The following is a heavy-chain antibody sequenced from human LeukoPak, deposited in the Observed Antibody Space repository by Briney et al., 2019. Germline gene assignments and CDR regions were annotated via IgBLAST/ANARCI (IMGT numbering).Heavy chain of an antibody. CDR3: ARDQFSSSTLEGYMDV. CDR1: GGTFSSYA. J-gene: IGHJ6*03. CDR2: IIPIFGTA. V-gene: IGHV1-69*13. D-gene: IGHD2-2*01. Sequence: SVKVSCKASGGTFSSYAISWVRQAPGQGLEWMGGIIPIFGTANYAQKFQGRVTITADESTSTAYMELSSLRSEDTAVYYCARDQFSSSTLEGYMDVWGKGTTVTVSS.